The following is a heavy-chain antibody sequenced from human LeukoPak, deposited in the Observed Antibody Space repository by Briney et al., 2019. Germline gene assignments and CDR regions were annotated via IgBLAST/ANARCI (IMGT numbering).Heavy chain of an antibody. J-gene: IGHJ4*02. CDR3: ARDPYNSGDRVGYYFDY. Sequence: SETLSLTCTVSGGSISSYYWTWIRQPPGKGLEWIGYIYNSGSTNYNPSLKSRVSMSVDTSKNQISLKLTSVTATDTAVYYCARDPYNSGDRVGYYFDYWGQGTLVTVSS. CDR1: GGSISSYY. D-gene: IGHD1-20*01. CDR2: IYNSGST. V-gene: IGHV4-4*08.